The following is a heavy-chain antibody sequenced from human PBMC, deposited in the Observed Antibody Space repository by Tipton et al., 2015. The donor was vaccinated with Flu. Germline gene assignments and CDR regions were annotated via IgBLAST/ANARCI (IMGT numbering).Heavy chain of an antibody. D-gene: IGHD2-2*01. CDR1: GYTFTAYY. CDR2: INPNDGVK. J-gene: IGHJ4*02. Sequence: QLVQSGAEVKKPGASVKVSCKASGYTFTAYYVHWVRQAPGQGLEWMGWINPNDGVKRFAQEFQGRVTMTRDTSISTAYMELSSLRSEDTAVYYCARGRLGYCTSTISCPDSDYWGQGTLVTVSS. CDR3: ARGRLGYCTSTISCPDSDY. V-gene: IGHV1-2*02.